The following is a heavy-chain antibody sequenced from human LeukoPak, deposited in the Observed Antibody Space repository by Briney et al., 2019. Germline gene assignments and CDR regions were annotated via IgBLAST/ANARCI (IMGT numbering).Heavy chain of an antibody. CDR1: GYTFANYE. CDR3: ARGTSYYASGSYPDFDY. J-gene: IGHJ4*02. CDR2: VNPNSGNT. V-gene: IGHV1-8*03. D-gene: IGHD3-10*01. Sequence: GASVKVSCKASGYTFANYEIHWVRQATGQGLEWMAWVNPNSGNTNYAQKFQGRVTVTRNTFIRTAYMELGSLGFEDTAVYYCARGTSYYASGSYPDFDYWGQGTLVTVSS.